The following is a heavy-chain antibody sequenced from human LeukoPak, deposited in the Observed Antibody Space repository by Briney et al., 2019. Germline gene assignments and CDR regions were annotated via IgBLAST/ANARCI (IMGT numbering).Heavy chain of an antibody. Sequence: GESLKISCKGSGYSFTSYWIGWVRQMPGKGLEWMGIIYPGDSDTRYSPSFQGQVTISADKSISTAYLQWSSLKASDTAMYYCARHGGYSGYDFPFDYWGQGTLVTVSS. J-gene: IGHJ4*02. D-gene: IGHD5-12*01. CDR3: ARHGGYSGYDFPFDY. V-gene: IGHV5-51*01. CDR1: GYSFTSYW. CDR2: IYPGDSDT.